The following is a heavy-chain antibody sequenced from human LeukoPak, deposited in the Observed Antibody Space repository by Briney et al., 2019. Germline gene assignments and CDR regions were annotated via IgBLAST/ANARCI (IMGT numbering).Heavy chain of an antibody. CDR1: GGSISSGDYY. CDR2: IYYSGST. CDR3: ARGGYGSGRNGAFDI. J-gene: IGHJ3*02. Sequence: SETLSLTCTVSGGSISSGDYYWSWIRQPSGKGLEWIGYIYYSGSTYYNPSLKSRVTISVDTSKNQFSLKLSSVIAADTAVYYCARGGYGSGRNGAFDIWGQGTMVTVSS. V-gene: IGHV4-30-4*01. D-gene: IGHD3-10*01.